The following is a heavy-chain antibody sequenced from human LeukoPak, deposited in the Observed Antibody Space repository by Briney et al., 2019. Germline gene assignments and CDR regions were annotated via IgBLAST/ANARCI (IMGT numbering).Heavy chain of an antibody. D-gene: IGHD6-13*01. CDR1: GFTFSSYS. J-gene: IGHJ4*02. CDR2: ISSSSSYI. V-gene: IGHV3-21*01. Sequence: GGSLRLSCAASGFTFSSYSMNWVRQAPGKGLEWVSSISSSSSYIYYADSVKGRFTISRDNAKNSLYLQMNSLRAEDTAVYYCASWEVAAAGALFDYWGQGTLVTVSS. CDR3: ASWEVAAAGALFDY.